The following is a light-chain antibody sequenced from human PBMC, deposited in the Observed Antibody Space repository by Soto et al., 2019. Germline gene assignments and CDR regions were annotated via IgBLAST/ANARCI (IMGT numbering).Light chain of an antibody. CDR1: QSVSSN. CDR2: GAS. CDR3: QQYNNWPPWT. V-gene: IGKV3-15*01. J-gene: IGKJ1*01. Sequence: EIVMTQSPATLSVSPGERATLSCRASQSVSSNLAWYQQKPGQAPRLLIYGASTRATGIPARFSGGGSGTEFSVTIGSLQSEDFAVYYCQQYNNWPPWTFGQGTKVEIK.